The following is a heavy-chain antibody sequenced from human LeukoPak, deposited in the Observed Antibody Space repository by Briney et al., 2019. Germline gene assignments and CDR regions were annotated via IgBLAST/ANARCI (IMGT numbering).Heavy chain of an antibody. Sequence: GGSLRLSCAASGFTFSSYWMHWVRQAPGKGLVWVSRINSDGSSTNYADSVKGRFTISRDNAKNTLYLQMNSLRAEHTAVYYCVRDGDNIVVVVAAISYGMDVWGQGTTVTVSS. CDR3: VRDGDNIVVVVAAISYGMDV. CDR2: INSDGSST. D-gene: IGHD2-15*01. CDR1: GFTFSSYW. V-gene: IGHV3-74*01. J-gene: IGHJ6*02.